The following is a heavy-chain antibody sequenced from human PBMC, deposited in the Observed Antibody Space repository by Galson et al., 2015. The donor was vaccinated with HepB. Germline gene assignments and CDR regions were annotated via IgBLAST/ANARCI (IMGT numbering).Heavy chain of an antibody. CDR3: ARDSPRLHIVDY. CDR2: IYYSGST. CDR1: GGSISSGGYY. Sequence: TLSLTCTVSGGSISSGGYYWSWIRQHPGKGLEWIGYIYYSGSTYYNPSLKSRVTISVDTSKNQFSLKLSSVTAADTAVYYCARDSPRLHIVDYWGQGTLVTVSS. J-gene: IGHJ4*02. V-gene: IGHV4-31*03. D-gene: IGHD2-21*01.